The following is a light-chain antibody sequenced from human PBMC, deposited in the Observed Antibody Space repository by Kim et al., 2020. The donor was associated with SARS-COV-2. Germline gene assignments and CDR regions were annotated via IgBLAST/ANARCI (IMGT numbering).Light chain of an antibody. V-gene: IGKV3-20*01. J-gene: IGKJ1*01. Sequence: SPGERATLCCRASQSISSSYLAWYQQKPGQAPRLLIFAASSRATGIPDRFSGSGSGTDFTLTISRLEPEDFAVYYCQQYGSSPWTFGQGTKVDIK. CDR3: QQYGSSPWT. CDR2: AAS. CDR1: QSISSSY.